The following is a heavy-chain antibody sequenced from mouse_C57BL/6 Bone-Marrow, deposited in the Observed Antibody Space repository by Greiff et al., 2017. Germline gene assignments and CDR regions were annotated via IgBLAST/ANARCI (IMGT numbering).Heavy chain of an antibody. V-gene: IGHV5-12*01. CDR3: ARSYDGYYVREKRGAMDY. CDR2: ISNGGGST. CDR1: GFTFSDYY. Sequence: DVKLVESGGGLVQPGGSLKLSCAASGFTFSDYYMYWVRQTPEKRLEWVAYISNGGGSTYYPDTVKGRFTISRDNAKNTLYLQLSRLKSEDTAMYYCARSYDGYYVREKRGAMDYWGQGTSVTVSS. J-gene: IGHJ4*01. D-gene: IGHD2-3*01.